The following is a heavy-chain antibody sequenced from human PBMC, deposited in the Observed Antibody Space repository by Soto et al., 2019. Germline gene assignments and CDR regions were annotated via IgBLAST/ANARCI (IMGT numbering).Heavy chain of an antibody. CDR2: IIGDGSTT. CDR3: ARGKGLTVSSTNY. CDR1: GFTFNNYA. D-gene: IGHD2-2*01. Sequence: DVQVLESGGGLVQPGGSLRLSCAASGFTFNNYAMNWVRQAPGKGLEWVSGIIGDGSTTYYADSVKDRFTISRDNSKNTLFLQMNSLRAEDTAVYYCARGKGLTVSSTNYWGQGALVTVSS. V-gene: IGHV3-23*01. J-gene: IGHJ4*02.